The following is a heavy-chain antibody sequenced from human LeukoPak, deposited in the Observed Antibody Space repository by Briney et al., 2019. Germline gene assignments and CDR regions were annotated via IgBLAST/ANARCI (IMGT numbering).Heavy chain of an antibody. CDR3: ARDRPDWNYDPTPFDY. Sequence: PPETLSLTCTVSGYSISSGYYWGWIRQPPGKGLEWIGSIYYSGSTYYNPSLKSRVTLSVDTSKNQFSLRLNSVTAADTAVYYCARDRPDWNYDPTPFDYWGQGTLVTVSS. D-gene: IGHD1-7*01. J-gene: IGHJ4*02. CDR1: GYSISSGYY. V-gene: IGHV4-38-2*02. CDR2: IYYSGST.